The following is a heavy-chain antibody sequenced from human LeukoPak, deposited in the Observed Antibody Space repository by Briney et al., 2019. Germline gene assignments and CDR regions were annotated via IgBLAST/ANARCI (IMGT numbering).Heavy chain of an antibody. V-gene: IGHV5-51*01. J-gene: IGHJ3*02. CDR1: GYIFTSYW. Sequence: GESLKISCKGSGYIFTSYWIGWVRQMPGKGLEWMGIIYPGDSDTRYSPSFQGQVTISADKSISTAYLQWSSLKASDTAMYYCARMPQSYYYDSSGYYRDDAFDIWGQGTMVTVSS. CDR3: ARMPQSYYYDSSGYYRDDAFDI. D-gene: IGHD3-22*01. CDR2: IYPGDSDT.